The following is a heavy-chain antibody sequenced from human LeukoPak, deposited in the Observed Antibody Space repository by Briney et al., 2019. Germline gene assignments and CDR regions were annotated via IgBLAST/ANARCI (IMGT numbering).Heavy chain of an antibody. CDR1: GSSFSTST. Sequence: GSLRLSCAASGSSFSTSTMNWVRQAPGRGLEWVSSMSSSGSSIYYADSVKGRFTISRDNAKTSLYLQINSLRAEDTAAYYCARDSYWLGGTIGAFDIWGQGTMVTVSS. V-gene: IGHV3-21*01. CDR2: MSSSGSSI. D-gene: IGHD3-10*01. J-gene: IGHJ3*02. CDR3: ARDSYWLGGTIGAFDI.